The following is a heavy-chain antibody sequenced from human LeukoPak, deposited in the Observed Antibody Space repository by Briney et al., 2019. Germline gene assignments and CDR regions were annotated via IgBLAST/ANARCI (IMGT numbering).Heavy chain of an antibody. V-gene: IGHV5-51*01. D-gene: IGHD6-19*01. CDR2: IYPGDSDT. CDR3: ARHLVVAGENWFDP. CDR1: GYSFTNYW. J-gene: IGHJ5*02. Sequence: GESLKISCNVSGYSFTNYWIGWVRQMPGKGLEWMGIIYPGDSDTKYSPSFQGQVTISADKSISTAYLQWSSLTASDTAMYYCARHLVVAGENWFDPWGQETLVTVSS.